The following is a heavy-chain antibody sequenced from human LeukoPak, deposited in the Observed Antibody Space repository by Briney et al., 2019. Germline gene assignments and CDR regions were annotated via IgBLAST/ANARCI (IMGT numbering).Heavy chain of an antibody. V-gene: IGHV1-18*04. J-gene: IGHJ4*02. CDR1: GYTFTGYY. CDR3: ARDRAEYSSSSRGYFDY. Sequence: ASVKVSCKASGYTFTGYYMHWVRQAPGQGLEWMGWISAYNGNTNYAQKLRGRVTMTTDTSTSTAYMELRSLRSDDTAVYYCARDRAEYSSSSRGYFDYWGQGTLVTVSS. CDR2: ISAYNGNT. D-gene: IGHD6-6*01.